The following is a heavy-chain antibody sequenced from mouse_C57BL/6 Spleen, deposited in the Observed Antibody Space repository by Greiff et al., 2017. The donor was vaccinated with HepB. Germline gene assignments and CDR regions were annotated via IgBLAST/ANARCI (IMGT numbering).Heavy chain of an antibody. CDR2: IYPGSGST. J-gene: IGHJ4*01. CDR1: GYTFTSYW. D-gene: IGHD2-4*01. V-gene: IGHV1-55*01. Sequence: QVQLQQPGAELVKPGASVKMSCKASGYTFTSYWITWVKQRPGQGLEWIGDIYPGSGSTNYNEKFKSKATLTVDTSSSTAYMQLSSLTSEDSAVYYCARGGGLDYDEGYYAMDYWGQGTSVTVSS. CDR3: ARGGGLDYDEGYYAMDY.